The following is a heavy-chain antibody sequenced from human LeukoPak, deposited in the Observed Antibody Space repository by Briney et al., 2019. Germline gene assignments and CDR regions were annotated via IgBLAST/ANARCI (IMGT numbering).Heavy chain of an antibody. CDR2: ISSSSSYI. CDR3: ARGPGGYFDY. V-gene: IGHV3-21*01. D-gene: IGHD1-14*01. CDR1: GFTFSSYS. Sequence: PGGSLRLSCAASGFTFSSYSMNWVRQAPGKGLEWVSSISSSSSYIYYADSVKGRFTISRDNAKNSLYLQVNSLRAEDTAVYYCARGPGGYFDYWGQGTLVTVSS. J-gene: IGHJ4*02.